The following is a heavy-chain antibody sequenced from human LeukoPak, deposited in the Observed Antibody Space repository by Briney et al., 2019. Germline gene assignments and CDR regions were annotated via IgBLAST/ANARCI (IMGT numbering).Heavy chain of an antibody. CDR3: ANLPEGNYDFWSGPDAFDI. CDR2: ISYDGSNK. V-gene: IGHV3-30*18. CDR1: GFTFSSYG. J-gene: IGHJ3*02. D-gene: IGHD3-3*01. Sequence: PGRSLRLSCAVSGFTFSSYGMHWVRQAPGKGLEWVALISYDGSNKYYADSVKGRFTISRDNSKYTLYLQMNSLRAEDTAVYYCANLPEGNYDFWSGPDAFDIWGQGTMVTVSS.